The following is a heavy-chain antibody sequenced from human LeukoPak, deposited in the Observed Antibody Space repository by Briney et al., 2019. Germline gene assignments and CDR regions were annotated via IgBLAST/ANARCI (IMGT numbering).Heavy chain of an antibody. CDR3: ARVGDYENSGSQPFDY. J-gene: IGHJ4*02. Sequence: GGSLRLSCAASGFIFSSFGMHWVRQAPGKGLEWVAVIWHDGSYKYYLDSVKGRFTISRDNAKNTLYLHMTNLRVEDTAVYYCARVGDYENSGSQPFDYWGQGTLVTVSS. CDR2: IWHDGSYK. D-gene: IGHD3-22*01. CDR1: GFIFSSFG. V-gene: IGHV3-33*01.